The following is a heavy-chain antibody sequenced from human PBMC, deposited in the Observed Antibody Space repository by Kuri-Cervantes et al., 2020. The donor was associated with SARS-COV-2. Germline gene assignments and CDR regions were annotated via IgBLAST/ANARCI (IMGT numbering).Heavy chain of an antibody. Sequence: ASVKVSCKASGYTFSNYGISWVRQAPGQGLEWMGWISAYNGHTNHAQKLQGRVTMTTDTSTSTAYMELRSLRSDDTAVYYCARDWALTPYDSSGYYYDPFDYWGQGTLVTVSS. J-gene: IGHJ4*02. CDR1: GYTFSNYG. D-gene: IGHD3-22*01. CDR3: ARDWALTPYDSSGYYYDPFDY. V-gene: IGHV1-18*01. CDR2: ISAYNGHT.